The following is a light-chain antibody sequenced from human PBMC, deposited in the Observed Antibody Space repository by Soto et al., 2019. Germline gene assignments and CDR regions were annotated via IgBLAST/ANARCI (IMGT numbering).Light chain of an antibody. CDR3: QQYNIYPWT. CDR1: QSISSW. V-gene: IGKV1-5*03. Sequence: DIQMTQSPSTLSASVGDRVTITCRASQSISSWLAWYQQKAGEAPKLLIYKASSLESGDPSRFGGSGSGTEFTLTISSLESDDFATYYCQQYNIYPWTFGQGTKVEIK. J-gene: IGKJ1*01. CDR2: KAS.